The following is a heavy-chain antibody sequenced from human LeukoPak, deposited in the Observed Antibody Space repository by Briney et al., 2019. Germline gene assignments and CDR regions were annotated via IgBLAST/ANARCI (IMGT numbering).Heavy chain of an antibody. J-gene: IGHJ2*01. Sequence: GASVKVSCKASGYTFTSYYMHWVRQAPGQGLEWMGIINPSGGSTSYAQKFQGRVTMTRDTSTSTVYMELRSLRSDDTAVYYCARAQIYYTRYRYFDLWGRGTLVTVSS. CDR3: ARAQIYYTRYRYFDL. V-gene: IGHV1-46*01. CDR2: INPSGGST. D-gene: IGHD3-10*01. CDR1: GYTFTSYY.